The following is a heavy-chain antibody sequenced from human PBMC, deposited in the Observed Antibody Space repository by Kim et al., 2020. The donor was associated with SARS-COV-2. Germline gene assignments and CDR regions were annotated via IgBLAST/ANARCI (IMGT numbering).Heavy chain of an antibody. V-gene: IGHV4-61*03. Sequence: SETLSRTCTVSADSVTSFNYCWSWIRQPPGKRLEWIGYICYSDSTDYNPSLKSRVTISVDTSNNHFSLKMCSVTAADTAVYFCARRTLRSQGGGLDVWGQGATVTVSS. CDR2: ICYSDST. CDR3: ARRTLRSQGGGLDV. J-gene: IGHJ6*02. D-gene: IGHD1-1*01. CDR1: ADSVTSFNYC.